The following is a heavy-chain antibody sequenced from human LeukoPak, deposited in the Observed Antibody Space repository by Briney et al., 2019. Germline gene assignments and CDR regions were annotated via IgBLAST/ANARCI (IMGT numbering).Heavy chain of an antibody. CDR1: GFTFSSYG. J-gene: IGHJ4*02. D-gene: IGHD3-3*01. CDR3: AKGAIFGVVITGDYFDY. V-gene: IGHV3-30*02. CDR2: IWYDGSNK. Sequence: GGSLRLSCAASGFTFSSYGMHWVRQAPGKGLEWVAFIWYDGSNKYYADSVKGRFTISRDNSKNTLYLQMNSLRAEDTAVYYCAKGAIFGVVITGDYFDYWGQGTLVTVSS.